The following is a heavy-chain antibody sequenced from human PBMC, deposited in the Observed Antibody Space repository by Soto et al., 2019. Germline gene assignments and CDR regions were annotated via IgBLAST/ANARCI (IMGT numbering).Heavy chain of an antibody. CDR1: GGSISSGDYY. CDR3: ARGEGSYDYVWGSYRPAGMDV. CDR2: IYYSGST. V-gene: IGHV4-30-4*01. J-gene: IGHJ6*02. Sequence: SETLSLTCTVSGGSISSGDYYWSWIRQPPGTGLEWIGYIYYSGSTYYNPSLKSRVTISVDTSKNQFSLKLSSVTAADTAVYYCARGEGSYDYVWGSYRPAGMDVWGQGTTVPVS. D-gene: IGHD3-16*02.